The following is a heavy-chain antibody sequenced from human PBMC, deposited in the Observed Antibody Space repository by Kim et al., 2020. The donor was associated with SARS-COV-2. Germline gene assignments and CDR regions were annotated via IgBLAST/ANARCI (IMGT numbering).Heavy chain of an antibody. CDR1: GFTFSSHW. Sequence: GGSLRLSCAVSGFTFSSHWMTWVRQAPGKGLEWVANINPDGDVKYYVAAVKGRFTISRDNAKNTLYLQMNSLGAEDTAVYYCARDSFVVRNDAGDIWGQGKLGTVSS. J-gene: IGHJ3*02. CDR3: ARDSFVVRNDAGDI. D-gene: IGHD2-15*01. V-gene: IGHV3-7*03. CDR2: INPDGDVK.